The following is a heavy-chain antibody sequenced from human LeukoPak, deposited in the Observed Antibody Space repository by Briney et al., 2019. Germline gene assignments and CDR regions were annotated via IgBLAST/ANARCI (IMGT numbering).Heavy chain of an antibody. V-gene: IGHV1-69*01. J-gene: IGHJ6*03. D-gene: IGHD1-7*01. Sequence: GSSVKVSCKASGGTFSSYVFAWVRQAPGQGPEWMGGIMPLFGTANYAQKFQGRVTIIADESMRTVYMNMSSLTSEDTAMYYCARAPELPDYDYPYYMDVWGKGTTVTVSS. CDR2: IMPLFGTA. CDR3: ARAPELPDYDYPYYMDV. CDR1: GGTFSSYV.